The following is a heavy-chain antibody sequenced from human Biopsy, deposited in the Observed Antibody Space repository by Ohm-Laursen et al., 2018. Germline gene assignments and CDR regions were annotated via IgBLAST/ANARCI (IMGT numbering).Heavy chain of an antibody. J-gene: IGHJ4*02. D-gene: IGHD2-15*01. CDR2: INQAGTT. Sequence: SDTLSLTCVVFGQTFSDYQWSWIRQPPGKGLEWIGQINQAGTTNYNPSLKSRVSISADASKYEFSLRLTSVTAADTAVYLCGNEVHGRDYWGLGAQVTVSS. CDR1: GQTFSDYQ. CDR3: GNEVHGRDY. V-gene: IGHV4-34*08.